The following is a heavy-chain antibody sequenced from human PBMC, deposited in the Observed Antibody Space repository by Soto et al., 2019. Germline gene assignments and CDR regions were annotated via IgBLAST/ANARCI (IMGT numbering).Heavy chain of an antibody. CDR1: GYSFTSYW. Sequence: GESLKISCKGSGYSFTSYWISWVRQMPGKGLEWMGRIDPSDSYTNYSPSFQGHVTISADKSISTAYLQWSSLKASDTAMYYCAGRPLSGIAAAGEIYGMDVWGQGTTVTVSS. D-gene: IGHD6-13*01. J-gene: IGHJ6*02. CDR3: AGRPLSGIAAAGEIYGMDV. V-gene: IGHV5-10-1*01. CDR2: IDPSDSYT.